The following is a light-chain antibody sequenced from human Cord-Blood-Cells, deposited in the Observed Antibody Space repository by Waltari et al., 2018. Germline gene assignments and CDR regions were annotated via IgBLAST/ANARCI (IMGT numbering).Light chain of an antibody. CDR2: LGS. Sequence: DIVMTQSPLSLPVTPGEPASISCRSSQSLLHSNGYNYLDWYLQKPGQSPKLLIYLGSNRASGVPARFSGSGSGTDFTLKISRVEAEDVGVYYCMQALQTIFTFGPGTKVDIK. J-gene: IGKJ3*01. V-gene: IGKV2-28*01. CDR3: MQALQTIFT. CDR1: QSLLHSNGYNY.